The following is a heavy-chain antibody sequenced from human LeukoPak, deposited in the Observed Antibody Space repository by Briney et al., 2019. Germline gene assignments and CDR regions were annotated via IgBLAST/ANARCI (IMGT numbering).Heavy chain of an antibody. D-gene: IGHD5-18*01. V-gene: IGHV3-30-3*01. CDR2: ISYDGSNK. J-gene: IGHJ1*01. CDR3: AKGGGYSYGYVSFQH. CDR1: GFTFSSYA. Sequence: GRSLRLSCAASGFTFSSYAMHWVRQAPGKGLEWVAVISYDGSNKYYADSVKGRFTISRDNSKNTLYLQMNSLRAEDTAVYYCAKGGGYSYGYVSFQHWGQGTLVTVSS.